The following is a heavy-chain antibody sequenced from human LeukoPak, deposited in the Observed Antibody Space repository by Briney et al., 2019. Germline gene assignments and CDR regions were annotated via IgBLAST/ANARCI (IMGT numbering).Heavy chain of an antibody. CDR2: INSDGSST. Sequence: PGGSLRLSCAASGFTFSSYWMHWVRQAPGKGLVWVSRINSDGSSTSYADSVKGRFTISRDNAKNTLYLQMNSLRLEDTAVYYCAREGSGWYPFDYWGQGTQVTVSS. D-gene: IGHD6-19*01. J-gene: IGHJ4*02. CDR1: GFTFSSYW. CDR3: AREGSGWYPFDY. V-gene: IGHV3-74*01.